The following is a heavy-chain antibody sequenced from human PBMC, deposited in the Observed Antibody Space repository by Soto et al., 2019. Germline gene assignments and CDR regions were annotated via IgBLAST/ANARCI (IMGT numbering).Heavy chain of an antibody. D-gene: IGHD2-2*01. CDR2: MSQSGTA. Sequence: PAETLSLTCTVTGGCIERDFWSWIRQPPGKGLERVGYMSQSGTARHNASLKSRATRSEATSKNQFSLKLTAVTAADTAVHDCGGDGGGIVVASTPLGRWFDPWGRGTLVTLSS. CDR1: GGCIERDF. V-gene: IGHV4-59*01. J-gene: IGHJ5*02. CDR3: GGDGGGIVVASTPLGRWFDP.